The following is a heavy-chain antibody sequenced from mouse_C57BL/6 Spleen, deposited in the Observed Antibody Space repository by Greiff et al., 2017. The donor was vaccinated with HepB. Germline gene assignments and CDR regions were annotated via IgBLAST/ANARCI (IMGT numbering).Heavy chain of an antibody. CDR1: GFNIKDYY. CDR3: ASDYGSSYAMDY. D-gene: IGHD1-1*01. CDR2: IDPEDGET. J-gene: IGHJ4*01. Sequence: VQLKQSGAELVKPGASVKLSCTASGFNIKDYYMHWVKQRTEQGLEWIGRIDPEDGETKYAPKFQGKATITADTSSHTAYLQLSSLTSEDTAVYYGASDYGSSYAMDYWGQGTSVTVSS. V-gene: IGHV14-2*01.